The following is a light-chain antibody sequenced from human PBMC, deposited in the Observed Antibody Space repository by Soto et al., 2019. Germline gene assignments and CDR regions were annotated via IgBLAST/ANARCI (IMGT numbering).Light chain of an antibody. CDR3: PQALHIPYT. J-gene: IGKJ5*01. Sequence: DIVMTQSPLSLPVTPGEPASISCRSGQSLLHSNGYNYLDWYLQKPGQSPQLLIYLGSNRASGVPDRFSGSGSGTDFTLKISRVEAEDFGVYYCPQALHIPYTFGQGTRLESK. V-gene: IGKV2-28*01. CDR1: QSLLHSNGYNY. CDR2: LGS.